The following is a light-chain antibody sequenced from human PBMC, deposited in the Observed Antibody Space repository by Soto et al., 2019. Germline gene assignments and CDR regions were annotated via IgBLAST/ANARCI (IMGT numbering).Light chain of an antibody. Sequence: SVLTQPRSVSGSPGQSATISCTGTSSDVGGYDFVSWYQQHPGKAPKLMISDVSKRPSGVPDRFSGSKSGNTASLTISGLQAEDEADYYCCSYAGDLALFGGGTKVTVL. CDR2: DVS. CDR1: SSDVGGYDF. CDR3: CSYAGDLAL. V-gene: IGLV2-11*01. J-gene: IGLJ2*01.